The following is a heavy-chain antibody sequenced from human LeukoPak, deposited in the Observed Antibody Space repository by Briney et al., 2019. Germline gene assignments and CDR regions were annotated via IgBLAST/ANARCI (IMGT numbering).Heavy chain of an antibody. CDR2: INPDGSTT. J-gene: IGHJ4*02. V-gene: IGHV3-74*01. CDR1: GFTFSSYA. CDR3: ARDLRGNRDC. Sequence: GGSLRLSCAASGFTFSSYAMSWVRQAPGKGLVWVSRINPDGSTTDYADSVKGRFTISRDNAKNTLYLQMNSLRAEDTAVYFCARDLRGNRDCWGQGTLVTVSS. D-gene: IGHD4-23*01.